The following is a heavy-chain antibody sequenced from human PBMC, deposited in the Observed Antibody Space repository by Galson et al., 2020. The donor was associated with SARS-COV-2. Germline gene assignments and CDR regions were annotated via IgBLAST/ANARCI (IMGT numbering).Heavy chain of an antibody. CDR3: ARGVVSPGYSSSWYYYYYYMDV. J-gene: IGHJ6*03. CDR1: GGSFSGYY. Sequence: SETLSLTCDVYGGSFSGYYWSWIRQPPGKALEWIGEINHSGSTNYNQSLQSRITISVDTSKNQFSLKLSSVTAADTAVYYCARGVVSPGYSSSWYYYYYYMDVWGKGTTVTFSS. CDR2: INHSGST. V-gene: IGHV4-34*01. D-gene: IGHD6-13*01.